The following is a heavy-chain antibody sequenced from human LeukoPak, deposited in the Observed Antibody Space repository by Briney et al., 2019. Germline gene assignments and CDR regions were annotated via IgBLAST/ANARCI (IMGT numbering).Heavy chain of an antibody. V-gene: IGHV3-30*04. Sequence: PGRSLRLSCAASGSTFSSYAMHWVRQAPGKGLEWVAVISYDGSNKYYADSVKGRFTISRDNSKNTLYLQMNSLRAEDTAVYYCARDFRGIAAAGIDYWGQGTLVTVSS. D-gene: IGHD6-13*01. CDR2: ISYDGSNK. CDR3: ARDFRGIAAAGIDY. J-gene: IGHJ4*02. CDR1: GSTFSSYA.